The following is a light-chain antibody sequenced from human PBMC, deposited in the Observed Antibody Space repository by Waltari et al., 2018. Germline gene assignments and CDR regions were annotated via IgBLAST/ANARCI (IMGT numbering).Light chain of an antibody. J-gene: IGLJ2*01. CDR2: GNS. Sequence: QSVLTQPPSVSGSPGQRVTIPCTWISPNIAAGYDLHWYLQLPGTAPKLLIYGNSNRPSGVPDRFSGSKSGTSASLAITGLQAEDEADYYCQSYDSSLSGSNVVFGGGTKLTVL. CDR1: SPNIAAGYD. CDR3: QSYDSSLSGSNVV. V-gene: IGLV1-40*01.